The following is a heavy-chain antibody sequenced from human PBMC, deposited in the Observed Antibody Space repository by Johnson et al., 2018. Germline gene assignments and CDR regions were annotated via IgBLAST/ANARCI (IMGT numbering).Heavy chain of an antibody. D-gene: IGHD5-12*01. Sequence: VQLVQSGGVVVQPGGSLRLSCAASGFTFDDYAMHWVRQAPGKGLEWVSIISWDGGSTYYADSVKGRFTISRDNSKNSLYQQMNSLGAEDTALYYCAKDGTRGYSGYGYYYMDVWVKGTTVNVSS. CDR2: ISWDGGST. V-gene: IGHV3-43D*03. CDR1: GFTFDDYA. CDR3: AKDGTRGYSGYGYYYMDV. J-gene: IGHJ6*03.